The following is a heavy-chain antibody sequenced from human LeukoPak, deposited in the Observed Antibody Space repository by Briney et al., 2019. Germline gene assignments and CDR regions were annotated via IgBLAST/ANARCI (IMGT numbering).Heavy chain of an antibody. CDR2: IYYSGST. CDR1: GGSISSGDYY. J-gene: IGHJ4*02. CDR3: ARDQGDGYPYYFDY. Sequence: SETLSLTCTVSGGSISSGDYYWRWIRQPPGKGLEWIGYIYYSGSTYYNPSLKSRVTISVDTSKNQFSLKLSSVTAADTAVYYCARDQGDGYPYYFDYWGQGTLVTVSS. D-gene: IGHD5-24*01. V-gene: IGHV4-30-4*01.